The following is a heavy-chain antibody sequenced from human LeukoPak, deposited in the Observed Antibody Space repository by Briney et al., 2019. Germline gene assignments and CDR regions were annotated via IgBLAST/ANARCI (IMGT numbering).Heavy chain of an antibody. J-gene: IGHJ4*02. V-gene: IGHV3-30*02. Sequence: GGSLRLSCAASEFTFSSYGMHWVRQAPGKGLEWVAFIRYDGSYKYYADSVRGRFTISRDNSKDMVYLLMNSLRAEDTAVYYCAKDSTNYYDSSGKIDWGQGTLVTVSS. CDR2: IRYDGSYK. CDR3: AKDSTNYYDSSGKID. D-gene: IGHD3-22*01. CDR1: EFTFSSYG.